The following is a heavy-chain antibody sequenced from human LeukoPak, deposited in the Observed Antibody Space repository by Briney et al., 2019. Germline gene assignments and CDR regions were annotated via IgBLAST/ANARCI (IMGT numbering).Heavy chain of an antibody. V-gene: IGHV4-38-2*02. Sequence: PSETLSLTCTVSGYSISSGSYWGWIRQPPGKGLEWIGYIYYSGSTNYNPSLKSRVTISVDTSKNQSSLKLSSVTAADTAVYYCARDGDRTSGYMDVWGKGTTVTVSS. CDR2: IYYSGST. J-gene: IGHJ6*03. CDR3: ARDGDRTSGYMDV. CDR1: GYSISSGSY. D-gene: IGHD7-27*01.